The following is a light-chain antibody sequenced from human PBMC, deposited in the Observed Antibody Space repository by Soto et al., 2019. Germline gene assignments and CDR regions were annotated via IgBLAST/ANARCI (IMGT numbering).Light chain of an antibody. Sequence: EIVLTQAPGTLSLSPGERATPPCRASQSVKSSYLACYQHKPGQAPPLLIYGTASRAAAVPAAFCGSGSGTAFFPPISSLVPEDFSVYYCQQRSSWSPITFGQGTRLEIK. CDR2: GTA. CDR3: QQRSSWSPIT. V-gene: IGKV3D-20*02. J-gene: IGKJ5*01. CDR1: QSVKSSY.